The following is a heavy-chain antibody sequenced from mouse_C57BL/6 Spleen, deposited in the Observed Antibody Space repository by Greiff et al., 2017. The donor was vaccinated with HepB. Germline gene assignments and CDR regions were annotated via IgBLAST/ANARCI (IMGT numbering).Heavy chain of an antibody. CDR1: GYTFTDYN. V-gene: IGHV1-18*01. CDR2: INPNNGGT. D-gene: IGHD2-5*01. CDR3: ARLYSNLFFDY. J-gene: IGHJ2*01. Sequence: EVQLQQSGPELVKPGASVKIPCKASGYTFTDYNMDWVKQSHGKSLEWIGDINPNNGGTIYNQKFKGKATLTVDKSSSTAYMELRSLTSEDTAVYYCARLYSNLFFDYWGQGTTLTVAS.